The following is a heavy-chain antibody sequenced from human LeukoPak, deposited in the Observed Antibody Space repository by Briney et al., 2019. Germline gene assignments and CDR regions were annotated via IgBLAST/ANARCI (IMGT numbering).Heavy chain of an antibody. J-gene: IGHJ4*02. Sequence: GGSLRLSCAASGFTFSSYGMSWVRQAPGKVLEWVSAISGSGGSTYYADSGKGRVTISRNNSKNTLYLQMHSLRAEDTAVYYCARASVNYYDSSGYWAFDYWGQGTLVTVSS. V-gene: IGHV3-23*01. CDR3: ARASVNYYDSSGYWAFDY. CDR1: GFTFSSYG. CDR2: ISGSGGST. D-gene: IGHD3-22*01.